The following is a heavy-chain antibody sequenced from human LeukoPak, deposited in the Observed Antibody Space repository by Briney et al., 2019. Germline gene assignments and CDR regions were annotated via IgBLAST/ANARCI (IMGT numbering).Heavy chain of an antibody. V-gene: IGHV1-2*04. CDR3: ARDFPLYGEGRGMDV. D-gene: IGHD4-17*01. Sequence: ASVKVSCKASGYTFTGYYMHWVRQAPGQGLEWMGWINPNSGGTNYAQKFQGWVTMTRDTSISTAYMELSRLRSDDTAVYYCARDFPLYGEGRGMDVWGQGTTVTVSS. CDR2: INPNSGGT. J-gene: IGHJ6*02. CDR1: GYTFTGYY.